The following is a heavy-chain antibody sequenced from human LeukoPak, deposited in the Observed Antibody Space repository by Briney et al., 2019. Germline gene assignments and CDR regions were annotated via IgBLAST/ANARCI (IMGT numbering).Heavy chain of an antibody. CDR3: ARRSPITIFGVVARVDWFDP. V-gene: IGHV3-30*03. CDR1: GFTFSNYG. J-gene: IGHJ5*02. D-gene: IGHD3-3*01. Sequence: PGGSLRLSCVASGFTFSNYGMHWVRQDPGKGLEWVGVIAYDGGIAFYADDVKGRFTISRDNFQNTLFLQMNSLRAEDTAVYYCARRSPITIFGVVARVDWFDPWGQGTLVTVSS. CDR2: IAYDGGIA.